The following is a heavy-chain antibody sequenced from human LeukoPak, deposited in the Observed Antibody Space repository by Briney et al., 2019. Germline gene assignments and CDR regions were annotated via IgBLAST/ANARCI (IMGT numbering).Heavy chain of an antibody. CDR3: ARDQVVPADPLDY. Sequence: SGGSLRLSCAASGFTFSSYWMSWVRQAPGKGLEWVANIKQDGSEKYYVDSVKGRFTISRDNAKNSLYPHMNSLRAEDTAVYYCARDQVVPADPLDYWGQGTLVTVSS. V-gene: IGHV3-7*01. D-gene: IGHD2-2*01. J-gene: IGHJ4*02. CDR2: IKQDGSEK. CDR1: GFTFSSYW.